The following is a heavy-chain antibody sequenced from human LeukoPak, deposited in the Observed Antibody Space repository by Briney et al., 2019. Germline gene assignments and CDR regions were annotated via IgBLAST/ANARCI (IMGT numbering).Heavy chain of an antibody. Sequence: GASVKVSCKASGYTFTGYYIHWVRQAPGQGLEWMGWINPNSGGTNYAQKLQGRVTVTWDTSISTAYMDLSSLTSDDTAVYYCGRGRLPTMGVVNPSYYFDYWGQGTLVTVSS. V-gene: IGHV1-2*02. CDR2: INPNSGGT. D-gene: IGHD3-3*01. CDR3: GRGRLPTMGVVNPSYYFDY. J-gene: IGHJ4*02. CDR1: GYTFTGYY.